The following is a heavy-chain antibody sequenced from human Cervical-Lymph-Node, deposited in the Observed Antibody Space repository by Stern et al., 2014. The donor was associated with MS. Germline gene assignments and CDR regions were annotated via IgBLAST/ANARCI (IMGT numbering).Heavy chain of an antibody. CDR1: GFTFADSA. J-gene: IGHJ3*01. CDR2: IRRDNTGGRA. V-gene: IGHV3-49*03. CDR3: SRDDFYCIGDTCHARAFAF. D-gene: IGHD2-15*01. Sequence: EMQLVESGGGLEEPGRSLRLSCIGSGFTFADSALSWFRRAPGQGLEWISSIRRDNTGGRAEYAPSVRGRFTISRDDSKSIAYLQMNSLKTEDTAMYYCSRDDFYCIGDTCHARAFAFWGQGTMVTVSS.